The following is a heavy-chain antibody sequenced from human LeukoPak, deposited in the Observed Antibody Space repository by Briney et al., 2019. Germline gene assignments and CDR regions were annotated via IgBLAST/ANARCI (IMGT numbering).Heavy chain of an antibody. Sequence: GGSLRLSCAASGFTFSSYWMSWVRQAPGKGLEWVANIKQDGSEKYYVDSVKGRFTISRDNAKNSLYLQMNSLRAEDTAMYYCAREGSGWYFDYWGQGTLVTVSS. CDR1: GFTFSSYW. D-gene: IGHD6-19*01. CDR2: IKQDGSEK. V-gene: IGHV3-7*03. CDR3: AREGSGWYFDY. J-gene: IGHJ4*02.